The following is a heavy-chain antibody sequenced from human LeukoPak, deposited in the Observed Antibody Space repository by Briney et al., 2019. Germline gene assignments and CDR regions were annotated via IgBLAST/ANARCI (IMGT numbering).Heavy chain of an antibody. CDR3: AREALYSSSWYGTYFDY. J-gene: IGHJ4*02. Sequence: ASVKVSCKASGYTFTSYGISWVRQAPGQGLEWMGWISAYNGNTNYAQKLQGRVTMTTDTSTSTAYMELRSLRSEDTAVYYCAREALYSSSWYGTYFDYWGQGTLVTVSS. V-gene: IGHV1-18*01. D-gene: IGHD6-13*01. CDR2: ISAYNGNT. CDR1: GYTFTSYG.